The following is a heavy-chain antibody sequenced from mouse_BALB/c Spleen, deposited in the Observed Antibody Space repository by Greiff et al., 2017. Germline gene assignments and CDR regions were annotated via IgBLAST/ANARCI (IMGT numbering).Heavy chain of an antibody. V-gene: IGHV1S81*02. Sequence: VQLQQSGAELVKPGASVKLSCKASGYTFTSYYMYWVKQRPGQGLEWIGEINPSNGGTNFNEKFKSKATLTVDKSSSTAYMQLSSLTSEDSAVYYCTRPISNYYGYVLAYWGQGTLVTVSA. CDR1: GYTFTSYY. D-gene: IGHD1-2*01. CDR2: INPSNGGT. CDR3: TRPISNYYGYVLAY. J-gene: IGHJ3*01.